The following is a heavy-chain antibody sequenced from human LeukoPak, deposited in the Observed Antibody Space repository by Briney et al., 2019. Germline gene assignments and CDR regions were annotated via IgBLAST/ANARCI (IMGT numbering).Heavy chain of an antibody. CDR2: ISTSAGTI. J-gene: IGHJ4*02. Sequence: PGGSLRLSCAASGFTFSDYYMTWLRQAPGKGLEWISYISTSAGTIYYADSVKDRFTISRDNAKNSLYLQMNSLRGEDTAVYYCARDAIDSSGFDFDYWGQGTLVTVSS. D-gene: IGHD3-22*01. CDR3: ARDAIDSSGFDFDY. V-gene: IGHV3-11*01. CDR1: GFTFSDYY.